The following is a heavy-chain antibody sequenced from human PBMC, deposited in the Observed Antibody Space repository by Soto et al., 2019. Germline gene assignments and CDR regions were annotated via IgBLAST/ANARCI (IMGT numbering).Heavy chain of an antibody. CDR3: TRGGGGGAFDQ. J-gene: IGHJ4*02. CDR2: LSGDGTGT. D-gene: IGHD2-21*01. V-gene: IGHV3-74*01. Sequence: EVELVESGGGLVQPGGSLRLSCAASGFTLGRYWMHWVRQAPGKGLVWVSRLSGDGTGTRYADFVKGRFTISGDNAKNTLYLDMNSLGPDDTAVYYCTRGGGGGAFDQWGQGTLVTVSS. CDR1: GFTLGRYW.